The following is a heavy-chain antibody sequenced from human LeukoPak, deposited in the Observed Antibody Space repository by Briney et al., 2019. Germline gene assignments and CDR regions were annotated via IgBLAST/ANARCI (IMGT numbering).Heavy chain of an antibody. CDR3: ARAPLYHDFWSGYQDY. J-gene: IGHJ4*02. Sequence: SQTLSLTCTVSGGSISSGSYYWSWIRQPAGKGLEWIGRIYTSGSTNYNPSLKSRVTISVDTSKNQFSLKLSSVTAADTAVYYCARAPLYHDFWSGYQDYWGQGTLVTVSS. CDR2: IYTSGST. CDR1: GGSISSGSYY. V-gene: IGHV4-61*02. D-gene: IGHD3-3*01.